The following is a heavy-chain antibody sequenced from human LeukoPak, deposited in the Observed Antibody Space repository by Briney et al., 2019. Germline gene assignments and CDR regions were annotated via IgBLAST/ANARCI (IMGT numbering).Heavy chain of an antibody. J-gene: IGHJ4*02. Sequence: SETLSLTCTVSGGSISSYYWSWIRQPPGKGLEWIGYIYYSGSTNYNPSLKSRVTISVDTSKNQFSLKLSSVTAADTAVYYCARDPSGSYPDYWGQGTLVTVSS. CDR2: IYYSGST. D-gene: IGHD1-26*01. CDR3: ARDPSGSYPDY. V-gene: IGHV4-59*12. CDR1: GGSISSYY.